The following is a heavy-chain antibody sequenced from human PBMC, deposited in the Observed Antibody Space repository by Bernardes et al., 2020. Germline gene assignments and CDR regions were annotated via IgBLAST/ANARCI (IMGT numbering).Heavy chain of an antibody. CDR3: ARAPVLVVYARTALNWFDP. Sequence: ASVKVSCKASGYTFTSYGISWVRQAPGQGLEWMGWISAYNGNTNYAQKLQGRVTMTTDTSTSTAYMELRSLRSDDTAVYYCARAPVLVVYARTALNWFDPWGQGTLVTVSS. V-gene: IGHV1-18*01. D-gene: IGHD2-8*02. CDR1: GYTFTSYG. CDR2: ISAYNGNT. J-gene: IGHJ5*02.